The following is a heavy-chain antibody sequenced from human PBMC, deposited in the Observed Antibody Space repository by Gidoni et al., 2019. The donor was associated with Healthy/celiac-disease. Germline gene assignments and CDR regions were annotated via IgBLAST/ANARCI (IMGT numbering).Heavy chain of an antibody. CDR3: AKDSQLVLDY. D-gene: IGHD6-6*01. CDR2: ISYDGSNK. J-gene: IGHJ4*02. Sequence: QVQLVESGGGVVQPGRSLRLSCAASGFTFSSYGMHWVRQAPGKGLEWVAVISYDGSNKYYADSVKGRFTISRDNSKNTLYLQMNSLRAEDTAVYYCAKDSQLVLDYWGQGTLVTVSS. CDR1: GFTFSSYG. V-gene: IGHV3-30*18.